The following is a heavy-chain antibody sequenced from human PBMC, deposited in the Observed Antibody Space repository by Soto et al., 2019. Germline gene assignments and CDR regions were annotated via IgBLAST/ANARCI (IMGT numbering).Heavy chain of an antibody. V-gene: IGHV4-34*01. D-gene: IGHD3-10*01. CDR1: GGSFSGYY. Sequence: QVQLQQWGAGLLKPSETLSLTCAVCGGSFSGYYWNWIRQPPWKGLEWIGEINHSGSTNYNPSLKSRVTGSVDTCKNQFSLKLSSVTAADTAVYYWARGYGMNFAYWGQGTLVTVSS. J-gene: IGHJ4*02. CDR3: ARGYGMNFAY. CDR2: INHSGST.